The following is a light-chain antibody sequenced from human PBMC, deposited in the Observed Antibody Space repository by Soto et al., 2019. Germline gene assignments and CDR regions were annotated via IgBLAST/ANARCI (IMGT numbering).Light chain of an antibody. CDR2: DVT. J-gene: IGLJ1*01. CDR1: SSDVGSSNY. Sequence: QSALTQPASVSGSPGQSITISCTGTSSDVGSSNYVSWYQHHPGKVPKLMIYDVTHRPSGVSDRFSGSKSGNTASLTISGLQAEDEADYYCSSYTSSRTLVFGSGTKVTVL. CDR3: SSYTSSRTLV. V-gene: IGLV2-14*03.